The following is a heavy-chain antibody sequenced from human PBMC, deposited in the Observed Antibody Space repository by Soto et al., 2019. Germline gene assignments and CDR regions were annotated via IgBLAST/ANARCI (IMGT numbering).Heavy chain of an antibody. D-gene: IGHD6-6*01. Sequence: ASGKVSCKESGYNFTSYYMHWVRQAPGQGLEWMGIINPSGGSTNYAQKFQGRVTMTRDTSTSTVYMELSSLRSEDTAVYYCARESDSSSSWGIFGYWRQVTLVTVSS. V-gene: IGHV1-46*01. CDR3: ARESDSSSSWGIFGY. CDR1: GYNFTSYY. J-gene: IGHJ4*02. CDR2: INPSGGST.